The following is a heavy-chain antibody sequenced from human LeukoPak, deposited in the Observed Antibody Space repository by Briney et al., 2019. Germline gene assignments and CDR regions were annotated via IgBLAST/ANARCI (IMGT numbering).Heavy chain of an antibody. CDR3: ARGRVSSTSTRKRLDY. CDR2: INHSGST. Sequence: SETLSLTCAVYGGSFSGYYWSWIRQPPGKGLEWIGEINHSGSTNYNPSLKSRVTISVDTSKNQLSLKLSSVTAADTAVYYCARGRVSSTSTRKRLDYWGQGTLVTVSS. CDR1: GGSFSGYY. J-gene: IGHJ4*02. V-gene: IGHV4-34*01. D-gene: IGHD2-2*01.